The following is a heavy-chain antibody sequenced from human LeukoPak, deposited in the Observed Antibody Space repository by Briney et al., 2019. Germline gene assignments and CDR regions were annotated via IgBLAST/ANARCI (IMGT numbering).Heavy chain of an antibody. V-gene: IGHV4-4*02. J-gene: IGHJ4*02. CDR2: IYHSGST. CDR3: ARGSDIVADY. D-gene: IGHD5-12*01. CDR1: GFTFSSYGM. Sequence: GSLRLSCAASGFTFSSYGMSWVRQPPGKGLEWIGEIYHSGSTNYNPSLKSRVTISVDKSKNQFSLKLSSVTAADTAVYYCARGSDIVADYWGQGTLVTVSS.